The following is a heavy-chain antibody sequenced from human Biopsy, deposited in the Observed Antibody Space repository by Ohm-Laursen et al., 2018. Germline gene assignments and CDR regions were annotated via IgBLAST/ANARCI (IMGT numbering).Heavy chain of an antibody. CDR3: ARWEVGYSANDLRFDY. D-gene: IGHD5-12*01. V-gene: IGHV4-34*01. CDR2: MSQRGST. J-gene: IGHJ4*02. CDR1: GGSFSGSY. Sequence: SETLSLTCAVYGGSFSGSYWTWIRQPPGKGLEWLGEMSQRGSTNHNPSLKSRVTISMDTSKNHFSLKLTSVTAADTAVYYCARWEVGYSANDLRFDYWGQGTLVTVSS.